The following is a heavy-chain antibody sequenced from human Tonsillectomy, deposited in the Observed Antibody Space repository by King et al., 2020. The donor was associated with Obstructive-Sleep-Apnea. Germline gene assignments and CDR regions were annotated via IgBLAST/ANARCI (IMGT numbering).Heavy chain of an antibody. CDR3: ARDGSGSYGYFDY. CDR2: ISYDGSNQ. V-gene: IGHV3-30*01. J-gene: IGHJ4*02. Sequence: VQLVESGGGVVQPGRSLRLSCAASGFTISSYSMHWFRQAPGKGLEWVAVISYDGSNQYYADSVKGRFTISRHNSKNTLYLHMNSLRADDTAVYYCARDGSGSYGYFDYWGQGTLVTVSS. CDR1: GFTISSYS. D-gene: IGHD1-26*01.